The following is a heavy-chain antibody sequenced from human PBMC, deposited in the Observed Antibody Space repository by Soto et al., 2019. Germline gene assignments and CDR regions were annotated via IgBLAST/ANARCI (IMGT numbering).Heavy chain of an antibody. Sequence: GGSLRLSCAASGFTFSSYGMHWVRQAPGKGLEWVAVISYDGSNKYYADSVKGRFTISRDNSKNTLYLQMNSLRAEDTAVYYCAKISSTSPTTYYYDSSGYNAFDIWGQGTMVTVSS. CDR3: AKISSTSPTTYYYDSSGYNAFDI. CDR1: GFTFSSYG. J-gene: IGHJ3*02. CDR2: ISYDGSNK. D-gene: IGHD3-22*01. V-gene: IGHV3-30*18.